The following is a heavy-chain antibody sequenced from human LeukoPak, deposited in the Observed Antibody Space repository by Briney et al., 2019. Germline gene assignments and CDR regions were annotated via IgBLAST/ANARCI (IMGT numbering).Heavy chain of an antibody. J-gene: IGHJ6*02. CDR2: INPSGGST. CDR3: ARDGYDFWSGYWLLYGMDV. V-gene: IGHV1-46*01. Sequence: GASVKVSCKASGYTFPSYYMHWVRQAPGQGLEWMGIINPSGGSTSYAQKFQGRVTMTRDTSTSTVYMELSSLRSEDTAVYYCARDGYDFWSGYWLLYGMDVWGQGTTVTVSS. CDR1: GYTFPSYY. D-gene: IGHD3-3*01.